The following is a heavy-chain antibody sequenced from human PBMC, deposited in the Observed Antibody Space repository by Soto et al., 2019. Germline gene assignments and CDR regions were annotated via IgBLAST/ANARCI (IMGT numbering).Heavy chain of an antibody. J-gene: IGHJ4*02. CDR1: GFIFRSYA. Sequence: QVQLVESGGGVVQPGRSLRLACAASGFIFRSYAMHWVRQAPGKGLAWVSVISQDAGNIYYTDSVKGRFTISRDNSRNTLYLDMNSLRSEDLAVYYCARYRDMGAAEYSFDYWGQGTLVTVSS. CDR2: ISQDAGNI. D-gene: IGHD6-13*01. CDR3: ARYRDMGAAEYSFDY. V-gene: IGHV3-30-3*01.